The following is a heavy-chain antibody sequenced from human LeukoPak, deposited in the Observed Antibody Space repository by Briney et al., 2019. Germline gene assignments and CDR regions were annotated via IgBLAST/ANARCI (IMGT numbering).Heavy chain of an antibody. CDR1: GFTFSNYW. Sequence: GGSLRLSCAASGFTFSNYWMHWVRQAPGKGLVWVSRIYSDGSGTTYADSVKGRFTISRDNAKNTLYLQMNSLRVEDTAVYYCAKTLLTDFRGITSSYKSDWGQGTLVTVSS. CDR3: AKTLLTDFRGITSSYKSD. V-gene: IGHV3-74*01. J-gene: IGHJ4*02. CDR2: IYSDGSGT. D-gene: IGHD3-10*01.